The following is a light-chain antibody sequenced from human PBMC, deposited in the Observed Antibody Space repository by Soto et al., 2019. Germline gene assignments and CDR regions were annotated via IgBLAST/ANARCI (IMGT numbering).Light chain of an antibody. CDR1: SSDVGAYNY. CDR3: SSYTTSSTVV. V-gene: IGLV2-14*01. CDR2: DVS. J-gene: IGLJ2*01. Sequence: QAASVSGSPGQSITISCTGTSSDVGAYNYVSWYQQYTGKAPKLMIFDVSNRPSGVSNRFSGSKSGNTASLTISGLQAEDEADYHCSSYTTSSTVVFGGGTQLTVL.